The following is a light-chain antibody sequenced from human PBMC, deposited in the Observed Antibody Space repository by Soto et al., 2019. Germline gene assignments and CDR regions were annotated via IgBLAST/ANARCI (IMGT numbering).Light chain of an antibody. CDR2: SNN. CDR1: SSNIGTNS. J-gene: IGLJ2*01. Sequence: QLVLTQPPSASGTPEQRVTIPCSGSSSNIGTNSVNWYQQLPETAPKLLIYSNNQRPSGVPDRFSGSKSGTSASLAISGLQSEDEADYYCTAWDDNLSLVVFGGGTKLTVL. CDR3: TAWDDNLSLVV. V-gene: IGLV1-44*01.